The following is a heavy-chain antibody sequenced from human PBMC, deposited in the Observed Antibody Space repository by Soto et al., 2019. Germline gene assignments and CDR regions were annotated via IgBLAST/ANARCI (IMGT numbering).Heavy chain of an antibody. V-gene: IGHV3-23*01. D-gene: IGHD3-3*02. CDR2: IGGDGGSP. CDR3: AXDSISRTGIYDPFDI. Sequence: GSLRLSCAASRFTFSDYAMSWVRQAPGKGLEWVSVIGGDGGSPYYADSVKGRFTVSRDNSKNTLYLQMDSLRAEDTAVYYCAXDSISRTGIYDPFDIWGQGTMVTVSS. CDR1: RFTFSDYA. J-gene: IGHJ3*02.